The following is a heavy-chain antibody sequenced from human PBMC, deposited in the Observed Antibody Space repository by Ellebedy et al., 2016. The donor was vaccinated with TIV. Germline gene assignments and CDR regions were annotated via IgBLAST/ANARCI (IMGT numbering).Heavy chain of an antibody. Sequence: LRLSCTVPGGSISSGAFYWTWIRQQPGKGLEWIGNIYYSVSTYYKPSLKSRITISLDTSKNEFSLRLSSVTAADTAVYYCARDEGGSGSLSYWGQGTLVTVSS. J-gene: IGHJ4*02. CDR3: ARDEGGSGSLSY. CDR2: IYYSVST. V-gene: IGHV4-31*03. CDR1: GGSISSGAFY. D-gene: IGHD3-10*01.